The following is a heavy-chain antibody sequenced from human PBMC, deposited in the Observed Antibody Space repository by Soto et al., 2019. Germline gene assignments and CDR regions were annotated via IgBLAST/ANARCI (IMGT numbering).Heavy chain of an antibody. Sequence: SETLSLTCTVSGGSISSYYWSWIRQPPGKGLEWIGYIYYSGSTNYNPSLKSRVTISVDTSKNQFSLKLSSVTAADTAVYYCARGGAYYDILTGPRFDYWGQGTLVTVSS. V-gene: IGHV4-59*01. CDR1: GGSISSYY. CDR2: IYYSGST. CDR3: ARGGAYYDILTGPRFDY. D-gene: IGHD3-9*01. J-gene: IGHJ4*02.